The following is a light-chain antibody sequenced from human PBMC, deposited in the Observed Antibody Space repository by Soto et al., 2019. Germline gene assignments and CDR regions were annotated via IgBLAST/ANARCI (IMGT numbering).Light chain of an antibody. CDR2: GAS. V-gene: IGKV3-15*01. CDR3: QQYATSPLT. Sequence: EIVMTQSPATLSVSPGERATLSCRASQSLGSNLAWYQQKPGQAPRLLIYGASTRATGIPARFSGSGSGTDFTLTISSLQSEDFALYYCQQYATSPLTFGGGTKVDIK. J-gene: IGKJ4*01. CDR1: QSLGSN.